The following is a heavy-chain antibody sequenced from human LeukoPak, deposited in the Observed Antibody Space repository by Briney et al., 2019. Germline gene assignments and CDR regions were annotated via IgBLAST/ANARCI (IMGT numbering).Heavy chain of an antibody. CDR1: GFTFSNYA. CDR3: ARPQSKWELLSYFDY. Sequence: GRSLRLSCAASGFTFSNYAMHWVRQAPGKGLEWVAVISYDGSNKYYTDSVKGRFTISRDNSKNTLYLQMSSLRAEDTSMYYCARPQSKWELLSYFDYWGQGTLVTVSP. D-gene: IGHD1-26*01. CDR2: ISYDGSNK. J-gene: IGHJ4*02. V-gene: IGHV3-30-3*01.